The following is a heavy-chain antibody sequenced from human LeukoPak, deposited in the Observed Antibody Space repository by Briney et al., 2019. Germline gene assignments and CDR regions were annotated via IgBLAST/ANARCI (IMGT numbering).Heavy chain of an antibody. CDR3: ARDLRIVGSTSYLDL. J-gene: IGHJ5*02. D-gene: IGHD2-2*01. CDR2: ITSSGSYV. Sequence: GGSLRLSCAASGFSFSDYNMNWVRQAPGKELEWVSSITSSGSYVYFADSVRGRVTISRDNALNSLYLQMNSVRAEDTAVYYCARDLRIVGSTSYLDLWGQGSLVIVSS. CDR1: GFSFSDYN. V-gene: IGHV3-21*01.